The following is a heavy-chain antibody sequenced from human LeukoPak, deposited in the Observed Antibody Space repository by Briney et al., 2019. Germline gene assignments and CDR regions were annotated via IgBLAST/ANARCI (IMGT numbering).Heavy chain of an antibody. CDR1: GFTFSSYA. Sequence: PGGSLRLSCAASGFTFSSYAMSWVRQAPGKGLEWVSAISGSGGSTYYADSVKGRFTVSRDNPKNTLYLQMNSLRAEDTAVYYCAKDRGKIVVVPAAPSWFDPWGQGTLVTVSS. J-gene: IGHJ5*02. CDR2: ISGSGGST. D-gene: IGHD2-2*01. CDR3: AKDRGKIVVVPAAPSWFDP. V-gene: IGHV3-23*01.